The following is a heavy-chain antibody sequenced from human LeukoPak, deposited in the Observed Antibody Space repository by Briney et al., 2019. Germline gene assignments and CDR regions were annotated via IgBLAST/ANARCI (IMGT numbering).Heavy chain of an antibody. V-gene: IGHV5-51*07. CDR3: ARQGFGSGSQYRYHYGMDV. J-gene: IGHJ6*02. CDR1: GYTFTNYW. CDR2: IYPADFGT. D-gene: IGHD3-10*01. Sequence: GESLNFSCKGSGYTFTNYWIAWVHQMPGKGLEWMGVIYPADFGTKYSPSFEGQVTISADKSITTAYLQWSSLKASDTAIYYCARQGFGSGSQYRYHYGMDVWGQGTTVTVSS.